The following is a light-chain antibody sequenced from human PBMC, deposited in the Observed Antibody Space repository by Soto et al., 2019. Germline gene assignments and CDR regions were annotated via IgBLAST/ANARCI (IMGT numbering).Light chain of an antibody. Sequence: EIVLTQSPATLSLSPGERATLSCRASQSVGSYLAWYQQKPGQAPGLLINDTSNRAAGVPAGFSGSGSGTEFTITISSLEPEDLAIYYCHQRSNWPTFGPGTRVDIK. V-gene: IGKV3-11*01. CDR3: HQRSNWPT. J-gene: IGKJ3*01. CDR1: QSVGSY. CDR2: DTS.